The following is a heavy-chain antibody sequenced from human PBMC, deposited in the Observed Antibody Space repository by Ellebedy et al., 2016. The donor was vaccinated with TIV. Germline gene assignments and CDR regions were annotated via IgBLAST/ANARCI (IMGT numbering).Heavy chain of an antibody. Sequence: GGSLRLSCAASGFTFSSYEMNWVRQAPGKGLVWVSRINSDGSSTSYADSVKGRFTISRDNAKNSLFLQMNSLRAEDTAVYYCARDLYDSGGYYNYWGQGTLVTVSS. CDR3: ARDLYDSGGYYNY. D-gene: IGHD3-22*01. CDR1: GFTFSSYE. J-gene: IGHJ4*02. V-gene: IGHV3-74*01. CDR2: INSDGSST.